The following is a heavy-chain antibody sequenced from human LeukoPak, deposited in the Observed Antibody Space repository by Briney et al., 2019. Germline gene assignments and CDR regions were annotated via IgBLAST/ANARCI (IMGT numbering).Heavy chain of an antibody. Sequence: GGSLRLSCAASGFTFSGFWRSGVGKPPTKGLEWVANIKYDGSDKRYVDSVKGRFTVSRDNANNSLYLQMNSLRAEDTAVYYCVRGGGSFDSWGQGTLVTVSS. CDR1: GFTFSGFW. V-gene: IGHV3-7*04. D-gene: IGHD3-16*01. CDR3: VRGGGSFDS. CDR2: IKYDGSDK. J-gene: IGHJ4*02.